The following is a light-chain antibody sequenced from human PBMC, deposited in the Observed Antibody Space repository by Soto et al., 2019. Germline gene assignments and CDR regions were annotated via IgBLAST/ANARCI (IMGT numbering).Light chain of an antibody. CDR3: QQYGSPSCT. J-gene: IGKJ2*02. CDR2: GAT. Sequence: EIVLTQSPGTLSMSPGERATLSCGASQSVSRNFFAWYQQKPGQAPRLLLYGATNRATGIPDRFSGSGFGTDFALTISRLEPEDFAVYYYQQYGSPSCTFGQGTKVDIK. CDR1: QSVSRNF. V-gene: IGKV3-20*01.